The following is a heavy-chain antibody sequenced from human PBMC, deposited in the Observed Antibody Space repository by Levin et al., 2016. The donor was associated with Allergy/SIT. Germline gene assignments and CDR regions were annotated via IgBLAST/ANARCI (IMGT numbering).Heavy chain of an antibody. CDR1: GYNFTNNW. CDR3: ARREWLEDGGADY. Sequence: GESLKISCKGSGYNFTNNWISWVRQMPGKGLEWMGRIEPSDSYTKYSPSFEGHVTISVDKSISTAYLQWSSLRASDTAMYYCARREWLEDGGADYWGQGTQLTVSS. V-gene: IGHV5-10-1*01. CDR2: IEPSDSYT. D-gene: IGHD6-19*01. J-gene: IGHJ4*02.